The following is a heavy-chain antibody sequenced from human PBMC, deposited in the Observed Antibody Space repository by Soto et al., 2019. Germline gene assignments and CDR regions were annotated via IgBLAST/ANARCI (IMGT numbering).Heavy chain of an antibody. CDR2: ISNSGRTI. J-gene: IGHJ6*02. CDR1: GFTFSDYY. Sequence: PGGSLRLSCAASGFTFSDYYMTWIRQAPGKGLEWLSYISNSGRTISYADSVKGRFTISRDNAENSLYLQMYSLRAADTAVYFCARESFDKNKGYCDVWGQGTTVTVSS. D-gene: IGHD3-22*01. CDR3: ARESFDKNKGYCDV. V-gene: IGHV3-11*01.